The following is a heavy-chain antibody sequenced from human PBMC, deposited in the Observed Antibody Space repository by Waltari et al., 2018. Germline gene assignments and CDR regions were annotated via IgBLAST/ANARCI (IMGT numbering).Heavy chain of an antibody. CDR3: ARDYPIIFLITGTTGYFDY. CDR2: IKQDGSEK. J-gene: IGHJ4*02. CDR1: GFTFSSYW. V-gene: IGHV3-7*01. Sequence: EVQLVESGGGLVQPGGSLRLSCAASGFTFSSYWMSWVRQAPGKGLEWVANIKQDGSEKYYVDSVKGRFTISRDNAKNSLYLQMNSLRAEDTAVYYCARDYPIIFLITGTTGYFDYWGQGTLVTVSS. D-gene: IGHD1-7*01.